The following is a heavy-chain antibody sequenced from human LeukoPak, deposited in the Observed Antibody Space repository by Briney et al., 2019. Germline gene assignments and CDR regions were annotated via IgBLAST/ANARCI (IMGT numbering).Heavy chain of an antibody. V-gene: IGHV4-34*01. Sequence: PSETLSLTCAVYGGSFSGYYWSWLRQPPGKGLEWIGEINHSGSTNYNPSLKSRVTISVDTSKNQFSLKLSSVTAADTAVYYCARKRITIFGVLYWFDPWGQGTLVTVSS. CDR1: GGSFSGYY. J-gene: IGHJ5*02. D-gene: IGHD3-3*01. CDR3: ARKRITIFGVLYWFDP. CDR2: INHSGST.